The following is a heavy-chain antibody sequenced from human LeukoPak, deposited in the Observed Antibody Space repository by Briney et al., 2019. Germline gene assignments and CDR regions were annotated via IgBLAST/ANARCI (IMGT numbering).Heavy chain of an antibody. CDR3: AKGDVSVTREFDY. Sequence: GGTLRLSCAASGFTISSYGMNWVRQAPGKGLEWVSGISGRAGAGNTYYADSVKGRFTISRDNSKNTLYLQMNSLRPEDTAVYFCAKGDVSVTREFDYWGQGTLVTVSS. D-gene: IGHD7-27*01. CDR2: ISGRAGAGNT. J-gene: IGHJ4*02. CDR1: GFTISSYG. V-gene: IGHV3-23*01.